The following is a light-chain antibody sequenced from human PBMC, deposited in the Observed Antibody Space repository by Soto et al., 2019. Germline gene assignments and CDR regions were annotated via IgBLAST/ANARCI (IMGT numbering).Light chain of an antibody. Sequence: QSALTQPASVSGSPGQSITISCTGTSSDVGGYNYVSWYQQHPGKAPKLMIYDVSNRPSGVSNRFSGSKSGNTASPTISGLQAEDEDDYYCSSYTSSSTLVFGGGTKVPVL. CDR1: SSDVGGYNY. CDR3: SSYTSSSTLV. CDR2: DVS. J-gene: IGLJ2*01. V-gene: IGLV2-14*01.